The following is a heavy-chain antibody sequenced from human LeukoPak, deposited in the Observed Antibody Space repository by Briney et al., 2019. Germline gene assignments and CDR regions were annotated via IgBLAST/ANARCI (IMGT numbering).Heavy chain of an antibody. CDR3: SKGCSYTHFAKEVCS. J-gene: IGHJ5*02. CDR1: GFNFKNYG. Sequence: PGGSLRLSCGGSGFNFKNYGIHWVRQAPGKGLEWVAGMSYDGGHIYYGDSVKGRFTISRDNSKDTVYVDMNSLRPADTAVYYCSKGCSYTHFAKEVCSWGQGTLVTVSS. CDR2: MSYDGGHI. V-gene: IGHV3-30*18. D-gene: IGHD3-16*02.